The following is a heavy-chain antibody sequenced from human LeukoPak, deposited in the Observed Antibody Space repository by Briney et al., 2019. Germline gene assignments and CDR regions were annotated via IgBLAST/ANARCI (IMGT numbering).Heavy chain of an antibody. CDR2: ISSSSSYI. D-gene: IGHD2-2*01. V-gene: IGHV3-21*01. CDR1: GFTFSSYI. Sequence: PGGSLRLSCAASGFTFSSYIMNWLRQAPGKGLEWVSSISSSSSYIYYEDSVKGRFTISRDNAKNSLYLQMNSLRAEDTAVYYCARSTSYCSSTSCYSGWFDPWGQGTLVTVSS. J-gene: IGHJ5*02. CDR3: ARSTSYCSSTSCYSGWFDP.